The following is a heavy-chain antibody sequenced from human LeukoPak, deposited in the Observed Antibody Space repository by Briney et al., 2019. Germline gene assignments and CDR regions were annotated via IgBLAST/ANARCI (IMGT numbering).Heavy chain of an antibody. D-gene: IGHD3-22*01. J-gene: IGHJ4*02. Sequence: GGSLRLSCTASGFTFGDYAMSWFHQAPGKGLEWVGFIRSKAYGGTTEYAASVKGRFTISRDDSKSIAYLQMNSLKTEDTAVYYCTRGGDYYDSSGPISWGQGTLVTVSS. V-gene: IGHV3-49*03. CDR3: TRGGDYYDSSGPIS. CDR1: GFTFGDYA. CDR2: IRSKAYGGTT.